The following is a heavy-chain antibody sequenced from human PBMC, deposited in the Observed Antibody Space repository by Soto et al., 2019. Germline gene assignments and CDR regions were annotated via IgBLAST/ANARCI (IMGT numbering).Heavy chain of an antibody. CDR1: GGSFSGYY. V-gene: IGHV4-34*01. Sequence: PSETLSLTCAVYGGSFSGYYWSWIRQPPGKGLEWIGEINHSGSTNYNPSLKSRVTISVDTSKNQFSLKLSSVTAADTAVYYCARLCPIRGWLQGKSHFDYWGQGTLVTVSS. J-gene: IGHJ4*02. D-gene: IGHD5-12*01. CDR3: ARLCPIRGWLQGKSHFDY. CDR2: INHSGST.